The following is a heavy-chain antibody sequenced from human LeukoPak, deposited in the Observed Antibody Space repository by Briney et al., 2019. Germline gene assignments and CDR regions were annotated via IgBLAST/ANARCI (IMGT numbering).Heavy chain of an antibody. CDR3: GRDRSCAWDSANFYYYRDV. CDR2: IKSDGSST. Sequence: GGSLRLSCAASGFTFSSYWMHWVRQAPGKGLVWVSRIKSDGSSTTHADSVRGRFTISRDNAKNTLYLQMNSLRAEDTTEYYCGRDRSCAWDSANFYYYRDVWGKGTSVTVSS. CDR1: GFTFSSYW. V-gene: IGHV3-74*01. D-gene: IGHD3-16*01. J-gene: IGHJ6*03.